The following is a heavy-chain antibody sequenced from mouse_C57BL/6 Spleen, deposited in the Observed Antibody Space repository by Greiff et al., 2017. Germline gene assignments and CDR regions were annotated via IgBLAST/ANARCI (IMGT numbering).Heavy chain of an antibody. CDR1: GYTFTSYW. D-gene: IGHD2-4*01. J-gene: IGHJ1*03. Sequence: QVQLQQPGAELVKPGASVKLSCKASGYTFTSYWMQWVKQRPGQGLEWIGEIDPSDSYTNYNQKFKGKATLTVDTSSSTAYMQLSSLTSADSAVYDCARRIYYDYDDWYFDVWGTGTTGTGSS. V-gene: IGHV1-50*01. CDR3: ARRIYYDYDDWYFDV. CDR2: IDPSDSYT.